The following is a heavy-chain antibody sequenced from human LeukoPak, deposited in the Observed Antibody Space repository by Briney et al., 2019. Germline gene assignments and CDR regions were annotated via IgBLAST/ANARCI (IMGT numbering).Heavy chain of an antibody. CDR2: ISSSSRSI. CDR3: ARGGAARPDY. V-gene: IGHV3-48*01. Sequence: GGSLRLSCAASGFTFSNYGMDWVRQAPGKGLEWISYISSSSRSIYYADSVKGRFTISSDNAKNSVFLQMNSLRAEDTAVYYCARGGAARPDYWGQGTLVTVSS. CDR1: GFTFSNYG. D-gene: IGHD6-6*01. J-gene: IGHJ4*02.